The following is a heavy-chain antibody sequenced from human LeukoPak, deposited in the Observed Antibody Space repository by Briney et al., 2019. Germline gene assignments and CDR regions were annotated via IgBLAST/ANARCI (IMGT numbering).Heavy chain of an antibody. Sequence: SETLSLTCAVYGGSFSGYYWSWIRQPPGKGLEWIGYIYYSGSTNYNPSLKSRVTISVDTSKNQFSLKLSSVTAADTAVYYCARRCSGGSCYRAFDYWGQGTPVTVSS. J-gene: IGHJ4*02. CDR3: ARRCSGGSCYRAFDY. CDR2: IYYSGST. CDR1: GGSFSGYY. V-gene: IGHV4-59*08. D-gene: IGHD2-15*01.